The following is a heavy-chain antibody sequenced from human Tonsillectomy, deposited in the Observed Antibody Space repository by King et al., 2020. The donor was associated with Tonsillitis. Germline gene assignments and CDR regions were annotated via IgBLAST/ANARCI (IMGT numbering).Heavy chain of an antibody. CDR3: ARDVRFYHYDSSGADAFDV. Sequence: VQLQESGPGLVKPSETLSLTCNVSGGSISNYYWSWIRQPPGKGLEWIGYIYYSGSTNYNPSLKSRVTISADTSKNQFSLKLSSVTAADTAVYYCARDVRFYHYDSSGADAFDVWGQGTMVTVSS. J-gene: IGHJ3*01. CDR2: IYYSGST. V-gene: IGHV4-59*01. CDR1: GGSISNYY. D-gene: IGHD3-22*01.